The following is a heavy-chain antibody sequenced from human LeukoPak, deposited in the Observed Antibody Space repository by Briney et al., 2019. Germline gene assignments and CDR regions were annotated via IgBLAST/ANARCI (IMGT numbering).Heavy chain of an antibody. Sequence: PGRSLRLSCAASGFTFSSYAMHWVRQAPGKGLEWVAVISYDGSNKYYADSVKGRFTISRDNSKNTLYLQMNSLRAEDTAVYYCAKNWNPYYYYYMDVWGKGTTVTVSS. CDR3: AKNWNPYYYYYMDV. CDR2: ISYDGSNK. CDR1: GFTFSSYA. J-gene: IGHJ6*03. V-gene: IGHV3-30*04. D-gene: IGHD1-1*01.